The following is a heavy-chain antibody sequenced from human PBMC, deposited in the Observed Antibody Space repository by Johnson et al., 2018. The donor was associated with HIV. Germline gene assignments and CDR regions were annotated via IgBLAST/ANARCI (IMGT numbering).Heavy chain of an antibody. V-gene: IGHV3-30-3*01. CDR1: GFTFSSYA. J-gene: IGHJ3*02. CDR2: ISYDGSNK. CDR3: ARDTAVDTGTLYPFDI. D-gene: IGHD5-18*01. Sequence: QVQLVESGGGLVQPGGSLRLSCAASGFTFSSYAMHWVRQAPGKGLEWVAVISYDGSNKYYADSVKGRFTISRDNSKNTLYLQMNSLRAEDTAVYYCARDTAVDTGTLYPFDIWGQGTMVTVSS.